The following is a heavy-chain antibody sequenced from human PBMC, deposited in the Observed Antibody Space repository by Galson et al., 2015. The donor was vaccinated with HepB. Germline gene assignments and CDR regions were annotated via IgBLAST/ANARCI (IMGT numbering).Heavy chain of an antibody. J-gene: IGHJ5*02. Sequence: SCKASGYTFTSYYMHWVRQAPGQGLEWMGIINPSGGSTSYAQKFQGRVTMTRDTSTSTVYMELSSLRSEDTAVYYCAREGRYDFWSGTPVGWFDPWGQGTLVTVSS. CDR3: AREGRYDFWSGTPVGWFDP. CDR2: INPSGGST. V-gene: IGHV1-46*01. D-gene: IGHD3-3*01. CDR1: GYTFTSYY.